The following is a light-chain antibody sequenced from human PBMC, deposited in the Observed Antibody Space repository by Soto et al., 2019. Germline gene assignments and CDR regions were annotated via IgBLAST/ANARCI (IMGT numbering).Light chain of an antibody. Sequence: EIVLTQSPGTLSLSPGERATLSCRASQIVNSAYFAWYQQKPGQAPRLLIYGASSRATGIPDRFSGSGSGTDFTLTISRLEAEDFAVYCCQQYSDSWWTFGQGTKVEIK. CDR2: GAS. CDR1: QIVNSAY. V-gene: IGKV3-20*01. J-gene: IGKJ1*01. CDR3: QQYSDSWWT.